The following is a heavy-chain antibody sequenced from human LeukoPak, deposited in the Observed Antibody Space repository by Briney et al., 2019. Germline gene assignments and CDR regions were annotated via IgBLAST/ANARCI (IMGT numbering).Heavy chain of an antibody. CDR2: INHSGST. V-gene: IGHV4-34*01. J-gene: IGHJ5*02. D-gene: IGHD6-13*01. CDR1: GGSFSGYY. Sequence: PSETLSLTCAVYGGSFSGYYWSWIRQPPGKGLEWIGEINHSGSTNYNPSLESRVTISVDTSKNQFSLRLSSVTAADTAVYYCAQSLGSSDWMGNWFDRWGQGMLVTVSS. CDR3: AQSLGSSDWMGNWFDR.